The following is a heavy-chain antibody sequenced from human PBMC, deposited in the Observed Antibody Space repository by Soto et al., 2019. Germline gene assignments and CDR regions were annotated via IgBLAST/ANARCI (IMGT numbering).Heavy chain of an antibody. D-gene: IGHD3-10*01. V-gene: IGHV3-21*01. CDR2: ISSSSSYI. Sequence: GGSLRLSCAASGFTFSSYSMNWVRQAPGKGLEWVSSISSSSSYIYYADSVKGRFTISRDNAKNSLYLQMNSLRAEDTAVYYCARGFGELLYDYWGQGTLVTVSS. CDR3: ARGFGELLYDY. J-gene: IGHJ4*02. CDR1: GFTFSSYS.